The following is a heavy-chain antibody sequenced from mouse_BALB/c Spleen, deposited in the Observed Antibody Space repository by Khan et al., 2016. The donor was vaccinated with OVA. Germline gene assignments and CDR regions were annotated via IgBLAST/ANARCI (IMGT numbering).Heavy chain of an antibody. CDR3: ARRNYFGYTLAY. CDR1: GYTFTDYY. Sequence: VQLKASGAELARPGASVKLSCKASGYTFTDYYINWVKQRTGQGLEWIGEISPGSGDTYYNEKFKGKATLTADKSSNTAYMQLSSLTSEASAVYFGARRNYFGYTLAYWGQGTLVTVSA. CDR2: ISPGSGDT. V-gene: IGHV1-77*01. J-gene: IGHJ3*01. D-gene: IGHD1-2*01.